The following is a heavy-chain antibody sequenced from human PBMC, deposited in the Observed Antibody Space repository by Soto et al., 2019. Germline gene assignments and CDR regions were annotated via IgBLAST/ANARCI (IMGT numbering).Heavy chain of an antibody. Sequence: PGGSLRLSCTASGFTFGDYAMSWVRQAPGKGLEWVGFIRSKAYGGTTEYAASVKGRFTISRDDSKSIAYLQMNSLKTEDTAVYYCTRAPLSYPGIAATGFDYWGQGTLVTVSS. CDR1: GFTFGDYA. J-gene: IGHJ4*02. V-gene: IGHV3-49*04. CDR2: IRSKAYGGTT. D-gene: IGHD6-13*01. CDR3: TRAPLSYPGIAATGFDY.